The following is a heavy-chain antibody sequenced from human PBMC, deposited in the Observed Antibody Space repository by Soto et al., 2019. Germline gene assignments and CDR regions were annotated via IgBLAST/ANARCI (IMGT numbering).Heavy chain of an antibody. Sequence: ASETLSLTCAVYGGSCSGYFWSWIRQPPGKGLEWIGEINHSGSTNYNPSLKSRVTISVDTSKNQFSLKLSSVTAADTAVYYCARDKVYCSSTSCYYYYYYMDVWGKGTTVTVSS. CDR2: INHSGST. D-gene: IGHD2-2*01. J-gene: IGHJ6*03. CDR3: ARDKVYCSSTSCYYYYYYMDV. CDR1: GGSCSGYF. V-gene: IGHV4-34*01.